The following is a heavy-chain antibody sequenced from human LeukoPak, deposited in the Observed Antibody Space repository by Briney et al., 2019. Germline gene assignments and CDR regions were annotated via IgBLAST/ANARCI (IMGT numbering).Heavy chain of an antibody. V-gene: IGHV1-8*01. D-gene: IGHD1-26*01. CDR2: MNPNSGNT. CDR1: GYTFTSYD. Sequence: ASVKVSCKASGYTFTSYDIYWVRQATGQGLEWMGWMNPNSGNTGYAQKFQGRVTMTRNTSISTAYMELSSLRSEDTAVYYCARGGRRESYPYYYYYMDVWGKGTTVTVSS. CDR3: ARGGRRESYPYYYYYMDV. J-gene: IGHJ6*03.